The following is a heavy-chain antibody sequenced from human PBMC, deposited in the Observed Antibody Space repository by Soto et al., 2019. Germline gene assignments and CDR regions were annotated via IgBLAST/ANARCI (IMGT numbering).Heavy chain of an antibody. CDR2: IKQDGSDK. D-gene: IGHD5-18*01. V-gene: IGHV3-7*03. CDR3: ETSGGGWIQTPV. CDR1: VFTFIINW. J-gene: IGHJ4*02. Sequence: WESXRLSCSSSVFTFIINWISWVRQAPGKGLEWVANIKQDGSDKYYVDSVKGRFTISRDNAKNSLYLQMNSLRAEDTAVYYCETSGGGWIQTPVWGQGTLVTVYS.